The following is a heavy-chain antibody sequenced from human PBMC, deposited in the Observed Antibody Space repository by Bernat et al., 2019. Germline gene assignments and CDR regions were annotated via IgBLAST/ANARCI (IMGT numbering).Heavy chain of an antibody. Sequence: QLQLQESGPGLVKPSETLSLTCSVSGGSISGSDYYLGWIRQPPGKGLEGIGGVHYSGATAYYGPSLRSRVTISIDASRNQFSLELSSVTAADTAVYYCARLPYYYGSGSFDYWGQGTLVTVSS. CDR2: VHYSGATA. J-gene: IGHJ4*02. CDR3: ARLPYYYGSGSFDY. CDR1: GGSISGSDYY. V-gene: IGHV4-39*01. D-gene: IGHD3-10*01.